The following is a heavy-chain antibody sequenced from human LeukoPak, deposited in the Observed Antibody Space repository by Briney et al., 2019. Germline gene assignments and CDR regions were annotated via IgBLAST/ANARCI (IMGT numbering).Heavy chain of an antibody. J-gene: IGHJ4*02. V-gene: IGHV3-7*01. Sequence: GGSLRLSCAASGFTFGSYWMSWVRQAPGKGLEWVANINQDGSEKYYVDSVKGRFTISRDNAKKSLYLQMNSLRADDTAVYYCARDGGPFDSWGQGTLVTVSS. D-gene: IGHD3-16*01. CDR1: GFTFGSYW. CDR2: INQDGSEK. CDR3: ARDGGPFDS.